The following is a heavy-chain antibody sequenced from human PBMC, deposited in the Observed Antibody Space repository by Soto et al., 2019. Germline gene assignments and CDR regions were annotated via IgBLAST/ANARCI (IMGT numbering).Heavy chain of an antibody. Sequence: QGQLLQSGDEVKKPGASVRVSCRASGYDFTSYGISWVRQAPGQGLEWVSWISAYNGKRDTAQKFQGRVTMTLDTSTDTAHMELGDLTSADTAVYYCDGGRIVASIHDAFEIWGQGTMVGVSS. CDR2: ISAYNGKR. CDR3: DGGRIVASIHDAFEI. V-gene: IGHV1-18*01. J-gene: IGHJ3*02. CDR1: GYDFTSYG. D-gene: IGHD2-21*01.